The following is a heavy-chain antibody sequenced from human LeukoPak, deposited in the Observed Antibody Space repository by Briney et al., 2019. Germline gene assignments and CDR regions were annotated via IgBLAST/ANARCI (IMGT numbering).Heavy chain of an antibody. CDR3: AKRDGMYTSGSYYFDY. J-gene: IGHJ4*02. D-gene: IGHD6-19*01. Sequence: GGSLRLSCAASGFTFQSYAMNWVRQAPGKGLEWVSSISESGHNTDYADSVKGRFTISRDNSKNTLYLQMNSLRPEDTAIYYCAKRDGMYTSGSYYFDYWGQGTLVTVSS. CDR1: GFTFQSYA. V-gene: IGHV3-23*01. CDR2: ISESGHNT.